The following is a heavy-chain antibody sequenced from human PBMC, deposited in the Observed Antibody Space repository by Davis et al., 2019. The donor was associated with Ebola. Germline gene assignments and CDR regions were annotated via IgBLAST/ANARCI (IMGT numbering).Heavy chain of an antibody. Sequence: SETLSLTCAVYGGSFSSYYWSWIRQPPGKGLEWIGYIYYSGSTNYNPSLKSRVTISVDTSKNQFSLKLSSVTAADTAVYYCARECGGDCYFAFDIWGQGTMVTVSS. V-gene: IGHV4-59*01. CDR1: GGSFSSYY. J-gene: IGHJ3*02. D-gene: IGHD2-21*01. CDR3: ARECGGDCYFAFDI. CDR2: IYYSGST.